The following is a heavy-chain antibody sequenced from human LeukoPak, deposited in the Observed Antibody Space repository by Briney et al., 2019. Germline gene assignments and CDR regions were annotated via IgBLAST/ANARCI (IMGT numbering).Heavy chain of an antibody. J-gene: IGHJ5*02. D-gene: IGHD6-19*01. CDR1: GGSISSYY. CDR3: ARSKVAGTGVWFDP. V-gene: IGHV4-59*08. CDR2: IYYSGST. Sequence: SETLPLTCTVSGGSISSYYWSWIRQPPGKGLEWIGYIYYSGSTNYNPSLKSRVTISVDTSKNQFSLKLSSVTAADTAVYYCARSKVAGTGVWFDPWGQGTLVTVSS.